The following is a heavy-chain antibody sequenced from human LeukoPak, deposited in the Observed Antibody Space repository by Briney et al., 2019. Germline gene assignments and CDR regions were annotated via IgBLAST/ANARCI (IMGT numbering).Heavy chain of an antibody. CDR1: GFTLSDHY. CDR3: ARGHWGLDY. CDR2: ISNTGTEI. V-gene: IGHV3-11*01. J-gene: IGHJ4*02. Sequence: EGSLRLSCAASGFTLSDHYMSWIRQAPGKGLEWVSYISNTGTEIYHADSVKGRFTVSRDNAENSLYLQMNDLRAEDTAIYYCARGHWGLDYWGQGTLVTVSS. D-gene: IGHD7-27*01.